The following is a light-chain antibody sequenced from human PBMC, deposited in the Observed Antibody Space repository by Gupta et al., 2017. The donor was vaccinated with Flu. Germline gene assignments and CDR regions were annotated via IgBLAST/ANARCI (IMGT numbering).Light chain of an antibody. CDR1: SGDIASNY. CDR3: QSYDGSTSVV. CDR2: ETT. J-gene: IGLJ2*01. V-gene: IGLV6-57*01. Sequence: SGDIASNYVQWYRRRPGSSPTIVVYETTQRPSGVPRRISGSSDTSANSASLSISGLTTEDEADYYCQSYDGSTSVVFGGGTKLTVL.